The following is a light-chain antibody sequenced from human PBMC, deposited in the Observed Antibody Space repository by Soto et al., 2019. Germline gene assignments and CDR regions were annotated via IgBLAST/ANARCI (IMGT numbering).Light chain of an antibody. CDR2: DAS. J-gene: IGKJ5*01. CDR1: QSVSSY. Sequence: EIVMTQSPATLSVSPGESATLSCRASQSVSSYLAWYQQKPGQAPRLLIYDASNRATGIPARFSGSGSGTDFTLTISSPEPEDFAVYYCQQRSNWPITFGQGTRLEIK. V-gene: IGKV3-11*01. CDR3: QQRSNWPIT.